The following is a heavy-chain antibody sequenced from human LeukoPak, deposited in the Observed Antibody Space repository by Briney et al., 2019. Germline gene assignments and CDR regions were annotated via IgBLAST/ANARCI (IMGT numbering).Heavy chain of an antibody. J-gene: IGHJ4*02. CDR2: ISSSSSTI. V-gene: IGHV3-48*04. Sequence: GGSLRLSCAASGFTFSSYSMNWVRQAPGKGLEWVSYISSSSSTIYYADSVKGRFTISRDNAKNSLYLQMNSLRAEDTAVYYCAREVSGSWLGSVDYWGQGTLVTVSS. D-gene: IGHD6-19*01. CDR1: GFTFSSYS. CDR3: AREVSGSWLGSVDY.